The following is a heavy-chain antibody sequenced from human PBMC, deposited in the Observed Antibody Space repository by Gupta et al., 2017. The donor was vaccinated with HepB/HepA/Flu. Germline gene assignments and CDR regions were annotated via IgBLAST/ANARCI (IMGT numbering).Heavy chain of an antibody. Sequence: QLQLQESGPGLVKPSETLSLTCTVSGGSISSSSYYWGWIRQPPGKGLEWIGSIYYSGSTYYNPSLKSRVTISVDTSKNQFSLKLSSVTAADTAVYYCARHGPHDYGDPQAGFDPWGQGTLVTVSS. J-gene: IGHJ5*02. V-gene: IGHV4-39*01. D-gene: IGHD4-17*01. CDR2: IYYSGST. CDR1: GGSISSSSYY. CDR3: ARHGPHDYGDPQAGFDP.